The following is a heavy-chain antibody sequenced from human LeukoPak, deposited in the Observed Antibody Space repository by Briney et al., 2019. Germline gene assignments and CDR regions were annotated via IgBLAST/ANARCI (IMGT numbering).Heavy chain of an antibody. D-gene: IGHD3-9*01. CDR2: IIIPISGAT. J-gene: IGHJ5*02. V-gene: IGHV1-69*06. CDR3: ASGGDILTGYYNGPSYNWFDP. Sequence: GASVKVSCKASGGTFSSYAISWVRQAPGQGLEWMGGIIIPISGATNYAQKFQGRVTITADKSTSTAYMELSSLRSEDTAVYFRASGGDILTGYYNGPSYNWFDPWGQGTLVTVSS. CDR1: GGTFSSYA.